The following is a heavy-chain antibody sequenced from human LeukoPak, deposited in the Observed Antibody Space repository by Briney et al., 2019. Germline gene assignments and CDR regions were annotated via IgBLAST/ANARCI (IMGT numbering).Heavy chain of an antibody. CDR3: AKVTGGDMITYGGVDY. Sequence: ASVKVSCKVSGYTLTELSMHWVRQAPGKGLEWMGGFDPEDGETIYAQKFQGRVTMTEDTSTDTAYMELSSLRSEDTAVYYCAKVTGGDMITYGGVDYWGQGTLVTVSS. J-gene: IGHJ4*02. D-gene: IGHD3-16*01. CDR1: GYTLTELS. V-gene: IGHV1-24*01. CDR2: FDPEDGET.